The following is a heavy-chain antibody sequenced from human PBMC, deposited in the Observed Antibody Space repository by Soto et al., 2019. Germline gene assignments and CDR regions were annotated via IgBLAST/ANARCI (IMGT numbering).Heavy chain of an antibody. J-gene: IGHJ4*02. CDR3: AHRVLRTVFGLVTTTAIYFDF. CDR2: IYWDDDK. V-gene: IGHV2-5*02. Sequence: QITLNESGPTLVNPRETLTLTCTFSGFSLTTSGVGVGWIRQSPGKAPEWLALIYWDDDKRYSASLKSRLTITKDTSKNQVVLTVADLDPADTATYYCAHRVLRTVFGLVTTTAIYFDFWGQGTPVAVSS. D-gene: IGHD3-3*01. CDR1: GFSLTTSGVG.